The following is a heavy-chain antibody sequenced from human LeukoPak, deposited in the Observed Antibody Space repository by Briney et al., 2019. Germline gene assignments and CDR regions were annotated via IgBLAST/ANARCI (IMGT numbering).Heavy chain of an antibody. CDR2: IRGSGDST. CDR1: GLTLSSYG. Sequence: GSLRLSCAASGLTLSSYGMSWVRQGPGKGLEWVSAIRGSGDSTYYVDSVKGRFTISRDNSKNTVYLQMNSLGAEDTAVCYCAKDRRSGPPDAFDMWGQGTMVTVSS. CDR3: AKDRRSGPPDAFDM. V-gene: IGHV3-23*01. D-gene: IGHD3-10*01. J-gene: IGHJ3*02.